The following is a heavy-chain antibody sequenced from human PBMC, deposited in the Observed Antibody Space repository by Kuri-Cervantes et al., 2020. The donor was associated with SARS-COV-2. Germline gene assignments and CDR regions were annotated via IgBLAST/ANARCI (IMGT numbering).Heavy chain of an antibody. V-gene: IGHV3-30*02. CDR2: IRYDGSNK. D-gene: IGHD3-10*01. J-gene: IGHJ4*02. Sequence: GGSLRLSCAASGFTFSSYGMHWVRQAPGEGLEWVAFIRYDGSNKYYADSVKGRFTISRDNSKNTLYLQMNSLRAEDTAVYYCAKVGSGSYYNGVYDYFDYWGQGTLVTVSS. CDR3: AKVGSGSYYNGVYDYFDY. CDR1: GFTFSSYG.